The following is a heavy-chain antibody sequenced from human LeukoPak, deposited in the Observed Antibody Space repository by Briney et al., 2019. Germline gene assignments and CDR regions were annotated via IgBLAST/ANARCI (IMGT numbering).Heavy chain of an antibody. Sequence: GGSLRLSCVASGFTFCHNAMAWVRQAPGKRLEWVSALSGSGGDTFYADSVKGRFTISRDNSKNTLYLQLSSLGPGDTAVYYCAKGAPSSSSIFDFWGPGTLVTVSS. CDR3: AKGAPSSSSIFDF. CDR2: LSGSGGDT. V-gene: IGHV3-23*01. D-gene: IGHD6-6*01. CDR1: GFTFCHNA. J-gene: IGHJ4*02.